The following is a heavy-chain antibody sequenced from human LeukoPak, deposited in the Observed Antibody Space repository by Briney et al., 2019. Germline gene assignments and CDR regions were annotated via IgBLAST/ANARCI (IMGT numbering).Heavy chain of an antibody. D-gene: IGHD1-26*01. V-gene: IGHV3-23*01. CDR3: AKDSMGASLYYYYYMDV. CDR1: GFTFSSYA. J-gene: IGHJ6*03. Sequence: GGSLRLSCAVSGFTFSSYAMSWVRQAPGQGLEWVSAISGSGDSTYYADSVKGRFTISRDNSKNTLYLQMSSLRAEDTAVYYCAKDSMGASLYYYYYMDVWGKGTTVTVSS. CDR2: ISGSGDST.